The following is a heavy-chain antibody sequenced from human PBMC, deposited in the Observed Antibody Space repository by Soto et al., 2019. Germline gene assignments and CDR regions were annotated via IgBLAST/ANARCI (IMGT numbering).Heavy chain of an antibody. CDR1: GYSFTNYW. J-gene: IGHJ1*01. CDR3: AIRGASRWLKF. D-gene: IGHD5-12*01. V-gene: IGHV5-51*01. Sequence: GESLKISCKGYGYSFTNYWIAWVRQMPGKALECMGTIYPGDSDTRYSPSFQGQVTMSADTSISTAYLQWSSLKASDTAIYYCAIRGASRWLKFWGQGTLVTVSS. CDR2: IYPGDSDT.